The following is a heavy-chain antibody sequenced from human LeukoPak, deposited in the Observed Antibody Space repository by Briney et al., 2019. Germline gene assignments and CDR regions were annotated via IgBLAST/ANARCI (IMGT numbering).Heavy chain of an antibody. D-gene: IGHD3-22*01. Sequence: SETLSLTCAVYGGSFSGYYWSWIRQPPGKGLEWIGEINHSGSTNYNPSLKSRVTISVDTSKNQFSLKLSSVTAADTAVYYCARVGYYDSSGYSRWFDPRGQGTLVTVSS. CDR2: INHSGST. CDR3: ARVGYYDSSGYSRWFDP. CDR1: GGSFSGYY. V-gene: IGHV4-34*01. J-gene: IGHJ5*02.